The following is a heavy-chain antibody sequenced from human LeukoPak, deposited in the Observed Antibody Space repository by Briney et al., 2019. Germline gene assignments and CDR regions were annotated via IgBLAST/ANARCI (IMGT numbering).Heavy chain of an antibody. CDR3: AKDLSGSFQSLYYYYGMDV. J-gene: IGHJ6*02. D-gene: IGHD1-26*01. CDR1: GFTFSSYG. Sequence: GGSLRLSCAASGFTFSSYGMHWVRQAPGKGLEWVAVISYDGSNKYYADSVKGRFTISRDNSKNTLYLQMNSLRAEDTAVYYCAKDLSGSFQSLYYYYGMDVWGQGTTVTVSS. CDR2: ISYDGSNK. V-gene: IGHV3-30*18.